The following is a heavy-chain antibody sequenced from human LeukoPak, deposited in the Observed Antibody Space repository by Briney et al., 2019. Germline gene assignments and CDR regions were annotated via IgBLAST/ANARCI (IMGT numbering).Heavy chain of an antibody. CDR2: ISYDGSNK. J-gene: IGHJ4*02. D-gene: IGHD3-22*01. Sequence: GGSLRLSCAASGFTFSSYGMHWVRQAPGKGLEWVAVISYDGSNKYYADSVKGRFTISRDNSKNTLYLQMNSLRAEDTAVYYCARDRKSGYYDSSGYPDYWGQGTLVTVSS. V-gene: IGHV3-30*03. CDR1: GFTFSSYG. CDR3: ARDRKSGYYDSSGYPDY.